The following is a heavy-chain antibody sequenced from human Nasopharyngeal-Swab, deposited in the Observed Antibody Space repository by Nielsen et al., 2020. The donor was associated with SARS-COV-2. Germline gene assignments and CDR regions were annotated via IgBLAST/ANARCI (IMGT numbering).Heavy chain of an antibody. CDR2: IKQDGSDK. Sequence: GESLRLSCAASGLTFTNSWMSWVRQAPGKGLEWVANIKQDGSDKYYVDSVKGRFTISRDNAKNSLELQMNSLSVEDTAVYYCGRGGKLGALDIWGQGTMVTVSS. V-gene: IGHV3-7*01. J-gene: IGHJ3*02. CDR3: GRGGKLGALDI. D-gene: IGHD3-16*01. CDR1: GLTFTNSW.